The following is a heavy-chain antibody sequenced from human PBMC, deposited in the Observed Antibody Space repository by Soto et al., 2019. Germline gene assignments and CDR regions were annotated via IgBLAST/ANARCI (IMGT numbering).Heavy chain of an antibody. Sequence: PGGSLRLSCAASGFTFSSYGMHWVRQAPGKGLEWVAVIPYDGSNKYYGDSVKGRFTISRDNSKNTLYLQMNSLRAEDTAVYYCAKDQYEGSGYYDPDVFDFWGQGTMVTVSS. CDR3: AKDQYEGSGYYDPDVFDF. D-gene: IGHD3-22*01. V-gene: IGHV3-30*18. CDR1: GFTFSSYG. CDR2: IPYDGSNK. J-gene: IGHJ3*01.